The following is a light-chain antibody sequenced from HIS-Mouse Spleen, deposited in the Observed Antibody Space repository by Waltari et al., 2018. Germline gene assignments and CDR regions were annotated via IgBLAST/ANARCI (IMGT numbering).Light chain of an antibody. V-gene: IGLV1-40*01. CDR3: QSYDSSLIGYV. CDR2: CNS. J-gene: IGLJ1*01. Sequence: QSVLTQPPSVSGAPGQRVTISCTGSSSNIGAGYDVHWYQQLPGTAPKLLISCNSTRPSGVPDRFSGSKSGPAASLAITGLQAEDEADYYCQSYDSSLIGYVFGTGTKVTVL. CDR1: SSNIGAGYD.